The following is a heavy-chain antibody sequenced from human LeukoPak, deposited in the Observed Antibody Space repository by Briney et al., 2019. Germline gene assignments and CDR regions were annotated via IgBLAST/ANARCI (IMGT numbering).Heavy chain of an antibody. CDR3: AKDRLGDFDY. J-gene: IGHJ4*02. D-gene: IGHD7-27*01. CDR1: GFTFSNYG. CDR2: ISYDGSNK. V-gene: IGHV3-30*18. Sequence: GGSLRLSCAASGFTFSNYGMHWVRQAPGKGLEWVAVISYDGSNKYYADSVKGRFTISRDNSKNTLYLQMNSLRAEDTAVYYCAKDRLGDFDYWGQGTLVTVSS.